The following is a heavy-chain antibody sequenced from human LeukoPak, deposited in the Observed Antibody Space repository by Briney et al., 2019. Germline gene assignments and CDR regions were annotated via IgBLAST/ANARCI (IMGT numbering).Heavy chain of an antibody. CDR1: GYIFTNYW. Sequence: GEFLKISCHVSGYIFTNYWIGWVRQMPGEGLELMGIIYPADSDTTYSPSFQGQVTISADKSISTVYLQWSSLKASDTAMYYCARQSRDGSETRGYYFDYWGPGTQVTVSS. CDR3: ARQSRDGSETRGYYFDY. J-gene: IGHJ4*02. V-gene: IGHV5-51*01. CDR2: IYPADSDT. D-gene: IGHD3-10*01.